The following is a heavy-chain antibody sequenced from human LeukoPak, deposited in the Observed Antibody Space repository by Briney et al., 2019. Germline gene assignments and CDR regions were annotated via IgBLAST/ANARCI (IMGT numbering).Heavy chain of an antibody. CDR2: FDPEDGET. CDR1: GYTLTELS. J-gene: IGHJ3*02. D-gene: IGHD6-19*01. Sequence: ASVKVSCKVSGYTLTELSMHWVRQAPGKGLEWMGGFDPEDGETIYAQKFQGRVAMTEDTSTDTAYMELSSLRSEDTAVYYCAIAVAAQGDAFDIWGQGTMVTVSS. V-gene: IGHV1-24*01. CDR3: AIAVAAQGDAFDI.